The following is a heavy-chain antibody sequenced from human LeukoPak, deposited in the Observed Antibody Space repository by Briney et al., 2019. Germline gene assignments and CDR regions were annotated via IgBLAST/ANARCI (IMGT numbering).Heavy chain of an antibody. CDR2: IIPIFGTA. V-gene: IGHV1-69*05. CDR1: GGTFSSYA. CDR3: ARGSSWLGHGYYYYYYMDV. D-gene: IGHD6-13*01. J-gene: IGHJ6*03. Sequence: ASVKVSCKASGGTFSSYAISWVRQAPGQGLEWMGGIIPIFGTANYAQKFQGRVTITTDESTSTAYMELSSLRSEDTAVYHCARGSSWLGHGYYYYYYMDVWGKGTTVTVSS.